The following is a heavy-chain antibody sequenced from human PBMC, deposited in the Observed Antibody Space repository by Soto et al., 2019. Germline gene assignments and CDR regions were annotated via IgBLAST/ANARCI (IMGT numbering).Heavy chain of an antibody. CDR2: ISGSGGST. J-gene: IGHJ6*02. V-gene: IGHV3-23*01. CDR3: AKGQSGSYYYYGMDV. Sequence: GGSLRLSCAASGFTFSSYAMSWVRQAPGKGLEWVSAISGSGGSTYYADSVKGRFTISRDNSKNTLDLQMNSLRAEDTAVYYCAKGQSGSYYYYGMDVWGQGTTVTVSS. D-gene: IGHD1-26*01. CDR1: GFTFSSYA.